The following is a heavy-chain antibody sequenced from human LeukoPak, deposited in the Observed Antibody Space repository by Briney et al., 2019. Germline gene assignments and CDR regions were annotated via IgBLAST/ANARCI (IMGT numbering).Heavy chain of an antibody. V-gene: IGHV3-53*01. CDR1: GFTVSDNY. CDR3: AKDDNGDYGHYFDN. CDR2: IYTGGYT. Sequence: PGGSLRLSCAASGFTVSDNYMSWVRQAPGKGLEWVSVIYTGGYTYYADSVKGRFTISRDNSKNTLFLQMNTLRAEDTAVYYCAKDDNGDYGHYFDNWGQGTLVTVSS. J-gene: IGHJ4*02. D-gene: IGHD4-17*01.